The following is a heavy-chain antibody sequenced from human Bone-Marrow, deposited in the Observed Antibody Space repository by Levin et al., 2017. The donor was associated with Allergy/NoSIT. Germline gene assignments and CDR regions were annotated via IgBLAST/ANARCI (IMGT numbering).Heavy chain of an antibody. Sequence: SETLSLTCAVSGYSISSGYYWGWIRQPPGKGLEWIGSIYHSGSTYYNPSLKSRVTISVDTSKNQFSLKLSSVTAADTAVYYCARGDGSGSYSAFDYWGQGTLVTVSS. CDR1: GYSISSGYY. CDR2: IYHSGST. V-gene: IGHV4-38-2*01. J-gene: IGHJ4*02. CDR3: ARGDGSGSYSAFDY. D-gene: IGHD3-10*01.